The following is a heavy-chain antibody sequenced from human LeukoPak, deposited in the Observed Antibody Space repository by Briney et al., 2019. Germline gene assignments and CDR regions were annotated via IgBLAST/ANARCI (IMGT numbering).Heavy chain of an antibody. D-gene: IGHD2-2*01. CDR1: GGSISSADYY. J-gene: IGHJ2*01. CDR3: ARVGDIVVLPAGDPGGYFDL. CDR2: IYYSGST. Sequence: SQTLSLTCTVSGGSISSADYYWSWIRQPPGKGLEWIGYIYYSGSTYYNPSLKSRITISVDTSKNQFSLKLRSVTAADTAVYYCARVGDIVVLPAGDPGGYFDLWGRGTLVTVSS. V-gene: IGHV4-30-4*08.